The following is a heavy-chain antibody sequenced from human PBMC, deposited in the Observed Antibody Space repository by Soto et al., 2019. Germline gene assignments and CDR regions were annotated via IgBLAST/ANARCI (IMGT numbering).Heavy chain of an antibody. CDR3: ARDPLEPPTFQGY. V-gene: IGHV3-21*01. CDR1: GFTFSSYS. J-gene: IGHJ4*02. Sequence: PGGSLRLSCAASGFTFSSYSMNWVRQAPGKGLEWVSSISSSSSYIYYADSVKGRFTISRDNAKNSLYLQMNSLRAEDTAVYYCARDPLEPPTFQGYWGQGTLVTVS. D-gene: IGHD3-16*01. CDR2: ISSSSSYI.